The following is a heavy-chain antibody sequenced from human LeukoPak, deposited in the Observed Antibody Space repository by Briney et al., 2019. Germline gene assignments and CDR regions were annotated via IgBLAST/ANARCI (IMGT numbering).Heavy chain of an antibody. Sequence: GGSLRLSCAASGFTFSSYSMNWVRQAPGKGLEWVSYISSSSSTIYYADSEKGRFTISRDNSKNTLYLQMNSLRAEDTAVYYCARDRGSSGWYGNDWYFDLWGRGTLVTVSS. V-gene: IGHV3-48*01. D-gene: IGHD6-19*01. CDR3: ARDRGSSGWYGNDWYFDL. CDR1: GFTFSSYS. J-gene: IGHJ2*01. CDR2: ISSSSSTI.